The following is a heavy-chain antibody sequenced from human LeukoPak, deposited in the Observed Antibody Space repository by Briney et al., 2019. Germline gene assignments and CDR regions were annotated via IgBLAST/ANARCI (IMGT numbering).Heavy chain of an antibody. CDR2: SGSGGDT. CDR3: AKARGAPYGTYYFDY. J-gene: IGHJ4*02. V-gene: IGHV3-23*01. CDR1: GFTFSSYA. Sequence: PGGSLRLPCAASGFTFSSYAMNWVRQAPGKGLEWVSISGSGGDTYYADSVKGRFTISRDNSKNTLYLQMNSRRAEDTAVYYCAKARGAPYGTYYFDYWGQGTLVTVSS. D-gene: IGHD1-1*01.